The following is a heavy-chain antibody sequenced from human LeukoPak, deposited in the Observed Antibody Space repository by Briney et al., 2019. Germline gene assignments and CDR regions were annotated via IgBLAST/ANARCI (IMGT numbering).Heavy chain of an antibody. CDR3: ARDNGGWFDS. Sequence: QAGGSPRLSCVASEFIFSDYWMSWVRQAPGKGLEWVANIKQGGREEKYVGSVKGRFAISRDDAKSTLYLQMDSLSGDDTAVYYCARDNGGWFDSWGRGTLVIVSS. D-gene: IGHD3-10*01. CDR1: EFIFSDYW. CDR2: IKQGGREE. J-gene: IGHJ5*01. V-gene: IGHV3-7*03.